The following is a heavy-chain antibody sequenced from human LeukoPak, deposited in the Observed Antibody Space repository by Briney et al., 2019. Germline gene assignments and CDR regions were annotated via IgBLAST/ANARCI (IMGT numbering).Heavy chain of an antibody. Sequence: GGSLRLSCAASGFMFNNYWMNWVRQAPGKGPEWVATIKEDGAEKYYVDSVKGRFTISRDNAKNTLYLQMNSLRAEDTAVYYCVRDVWGDRDGFFDSWGQGTLATVSS. CDR1: GFMFNNYW. CDR2: IKEDGAEK. D-gene: IGHD5-24*01. CDR3: VRDVWGDRDGFFDS. J-gene: IGHJ4*02. V-gene: IGHV3-7*04.